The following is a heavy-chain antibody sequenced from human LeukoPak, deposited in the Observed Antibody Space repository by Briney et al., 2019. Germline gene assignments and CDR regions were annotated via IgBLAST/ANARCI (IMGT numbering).Heavy chain of an antibody. J-gene: IGHJ4*02. CDR3: AKDAMVRGATTHYFDY. D-gene: IGHD3-10*01. CDR2: ISYDGSNK. V-gene: IGHV3-30*18. CDR1: GFTFSNYG. Sequence: GRSLRLSCAASGFTFSNYGMHWVRQAPGKGLEWVAVISYDGSNKYYADSVKGRFTISRDNSKNTPYLQMNSLRADDTAVYYCAKDAMVRGATTHYFDYWGQGTLVTVSS.